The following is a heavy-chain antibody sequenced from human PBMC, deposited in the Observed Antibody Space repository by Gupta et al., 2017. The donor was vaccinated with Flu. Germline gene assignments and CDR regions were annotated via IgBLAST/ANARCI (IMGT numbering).Heavy chain of an antibody. V-gene: IGHV2-5*02. J-gene: IGHJ3*02. Sequence: QITLKESGPTLVKPTQTLTLTCTFSGFSLSSSGVGVGWIRQPPGKALEWLALIYWDDDKRYSPSLKSRLTITKDTSKNQVVLTMTNMDPVDTATYYCAHSDLDIVETPDAFDIWGQGTMVTVSS. CDR2: IYWDDDK. CDR3: AHSDLDIVETPDAFDI. D-gene: IGHD5-12*01. CDR1: GFSLSSSGVG.